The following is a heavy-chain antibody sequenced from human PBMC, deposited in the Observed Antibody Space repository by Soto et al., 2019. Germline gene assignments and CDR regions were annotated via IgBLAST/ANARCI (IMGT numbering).Heavy chain of an antibody. V-gene: IGHV4-30-4*01. D-gene: IGHD5-12*01. CDR3: ARGGGWAGLRKELYNWFDP. Sequence: QVQLQESGPGLVKPSQTLSLTCTVSGGSISRGDYFLSWIRQPPGKGLEWFGYIYYSGRTYYNPSLKSRVTISGGTSKIQFSLKLSSVTAAYTAVYYCARGGGWAGLRKELYNWFDPWGQGRLVTVSS. CDR1: GGSISRGDYF. CDR2: IYYSGRT. J-gene: IGHJ5*02.